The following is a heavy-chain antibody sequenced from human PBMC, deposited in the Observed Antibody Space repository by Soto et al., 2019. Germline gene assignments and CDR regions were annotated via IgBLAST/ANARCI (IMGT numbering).Heavy chain of an antibody. CDR3: ARGHNGLSY. D-gene: IGHD1-1*01. Sequence: QVQLQESGPGLVKPSETLSLTCTVSGASITTYYWSWIRQPPGKGLEWVGYIYYSGSTSYNPSLRSRVTISVDTSKNQFSLKLSSMTAADTAVYYCARGHNGLSYWGPGTLVTVSS. CDR2: IYYSGST. J-gene: IGHJ4*02. V-gene: IGHV4-59*01. CDR1: GASITTYY.